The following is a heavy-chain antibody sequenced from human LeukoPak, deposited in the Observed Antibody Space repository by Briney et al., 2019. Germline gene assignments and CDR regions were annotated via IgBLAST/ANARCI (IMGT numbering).Heavy chain of an antibody. CDR1: GYTFTDYY. V-gene: IGHV1-2*02. D-gene: IGHD3-3*01. Sequence: ASVKVSCKASGYTFTDYYMHSVRQAPGQGLEWMGGINPGSGGTNYAQKFQGRVTMTRDTSISTAYMELSSPRSDDTSVYYYARRSGSDAFDIWGQGTMVTVSS. CDR3: ARRSGSDAFDI. J-gene: IGHJ3*02. CDR2: INPGSGGT.